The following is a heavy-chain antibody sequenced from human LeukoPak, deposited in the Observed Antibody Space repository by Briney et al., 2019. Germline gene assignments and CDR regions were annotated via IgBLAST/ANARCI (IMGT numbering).Heavy chain of an antibody. CDR1: GGSVSPYF. Sequence: PSETLSLSWTVSGGSVSPYFRSRIRQPPGKGLEWIGYISYSGSTNYNPSLKSRVTISVDTSKNQFSLKLSSVTAADTAVYYCARDVGPSRGFGHWGRGTLVTVSS. CDR2: ISYSGST. D-gene: IGHD3-10*01. CDR3: ARDVGPSRGFGH. V-gene: IGHV4-59*02. J-gene: IGHJ4*02.